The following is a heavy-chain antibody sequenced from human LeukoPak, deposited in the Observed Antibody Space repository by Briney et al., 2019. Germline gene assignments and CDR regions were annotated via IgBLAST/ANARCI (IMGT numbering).Heavy chain of an antibody. CDR2: IYPNSGAT. CDR1: GYTFTGYY. V-gene: IGHV1-2*02. CDR3: GTLLSNGPFDY. J-gene: IGHJ4*02. Sequence: ASVKVSCKACGYTFTGYYMHWVRQAPGQGLEWMGWIYPNSGATKYAQKFQGRVTMTRDTSISTAYMELSRLRSDDTAVYYCGTLLSNGPFDYWGQGSLVTIST.